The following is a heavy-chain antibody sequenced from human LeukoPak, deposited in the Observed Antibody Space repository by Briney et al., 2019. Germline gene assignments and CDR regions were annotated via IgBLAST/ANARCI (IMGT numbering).Heavy chain of an antibody. Sequence: PSETLSLTCTVSGGSISSYYWSWIRQPPGKGLEWIGYIYYSGSTNYNPSLKSRVTISVDTSKNQFSLKLSSVTAADTAVYYCARDYITMVRGEYYYYMDVWGKGTTVTVSS. V-gene: IGHV4-59*01. CDR1: GGSISSYY. CDR3: ARDYITMVRGEYYYYMDV. CDR2: IYYSGST. D-gene: IGHD3-10*01. J-gene: IGHJ6*03.